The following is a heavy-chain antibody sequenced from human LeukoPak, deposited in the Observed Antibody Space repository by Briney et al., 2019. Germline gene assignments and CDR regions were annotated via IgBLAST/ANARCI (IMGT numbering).Heavy chain of an antibody. Sequence: SVKVSCKVSGYTLTELSMHWVRQAPGKGLEWMGGIIPIFGTANYAQKFQGRVTITADESTSTAYMELSSLRSEDTAVYYCARSLLITSGAFDYWGQGTLVTVSS. D-gene: IGHD3-16*01. V-gene: IGHV1-69*13. CDR2: IIPIFGTA. J-gene: IGHJ4*02. CDR1: GYTLTELS. CDR3: ARSLLITSGAFDY.